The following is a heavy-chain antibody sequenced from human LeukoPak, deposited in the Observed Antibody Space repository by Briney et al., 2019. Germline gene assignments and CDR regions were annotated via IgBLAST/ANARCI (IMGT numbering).Heavy chain of an antibody. V-gene: IGHV4-59*01. CDR2: IYYSGST. CDR3: ARSPEEIATIPGGFDY. J-gene: IGHJ4*02. D-gene: IGHD5-24*01. CDR1: GGSISSYY. Sequence: PSETLSLTCTVSGGSISSYYWSWIRQPPGKGLEWIGYIYYSGSTNYNPSLKSRVTISVDTSKNQFSLKLSSVTAADTAVYYCARSPEEIATIPGGFDYWGQGTLVTVSS.